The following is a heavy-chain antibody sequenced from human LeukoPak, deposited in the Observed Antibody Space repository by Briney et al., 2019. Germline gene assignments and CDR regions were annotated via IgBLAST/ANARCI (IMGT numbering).Heavy chain of an antibody. CDR2: ISYDGSNK. D-gene: IGHD2-15*01. Sequence: GGPLRLSCAASGFTFSSYAMHWVRQAPGKGLEWVAVISYDGSNKYYADSVKGRFTISRDNSKNTLYLQMNSLRAEDTAVYYCARSSGGYDYWGQGTLVTVSS. CDR1: GFTFSSYA. J-gene: IGHJ4*02. V-gene: IGHV3-30-3*01. CDR3: ARSSGGYDY.